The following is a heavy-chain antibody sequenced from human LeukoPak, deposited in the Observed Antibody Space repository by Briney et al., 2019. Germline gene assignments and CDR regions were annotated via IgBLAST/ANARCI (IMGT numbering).Heavy chain of an antibody. V-gene: IGHV1-69*05. J-gene: IGHJ4*02. CDR3: ARDAPVIFYYDTSGYSNYFDY. D-gene: IGHD3-22*01. CDR2: IIPIFGTA. Sequence: SSVKVSCKASGGTFSSYAISWVRQAPGRGLEWMGRIIPIFGTANYAQKFQGRVTITTDESTSTAYMELSSLRSEDTAVYYCARDAPVIFYYDTSGYSNYFDYWGQGTLVTVSS. CDR1: GGTFSSYA.